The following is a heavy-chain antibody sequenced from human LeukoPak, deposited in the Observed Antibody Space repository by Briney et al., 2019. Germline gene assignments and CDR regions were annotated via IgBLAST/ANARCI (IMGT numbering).Heavy chain of an antibody. V-gene: IGHV3-21*01. CDR2: ISSSSSYI. CDR1: GFTFSSYN. J-gene: IGHJ4*02. CDR3: ARPKGLEGYFDY. Sequence: GGSLRLSCAAFGFTFSSYNLNWVRQAPGKGLEWVSCISSSSSYIYYPDSVKGRFTISRDNAKNSLYRQMNSLRAEDTAVYYGARPKGLEGYFDYWGQGTLVTVSS.